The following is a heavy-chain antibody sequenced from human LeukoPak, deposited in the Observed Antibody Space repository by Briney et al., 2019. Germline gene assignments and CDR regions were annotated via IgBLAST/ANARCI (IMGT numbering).Heavy chain of an antibody. J-gene: IGHJ3*02. Sequence: GASVKVSCKASGYTFTSYSISWVRQAPGQVLEWMGWISAYNGNTNYAQKLQGRVTMTTDTSTSTAYMELRSLRSDDTAVYYCARIYCSGGSCYPYVAFDIWGQGTMVTVSS. V-gene: IGHV1-18*04. CDR1: GYTFTSYS. CDR3: ARIYCSGGSCYPYVAFDI. D-gene: IGHD2-15*01. CDR2: ISAYNGNT.